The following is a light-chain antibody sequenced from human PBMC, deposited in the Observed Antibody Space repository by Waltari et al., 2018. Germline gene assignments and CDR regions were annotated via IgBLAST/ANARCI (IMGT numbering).Light chain of an antibody. CDR1: SSDVGGYNY. CDR2: DVS. Sequence: QSALTQPRSVSGSPGQSVTLSCTGTSSDVGGYNYVSWYQQHPGKAPKPMIYDVSNRPSGVPDRFSGSKSGNTASLTISGLQAEDEADYYCCSYAGSYTWVFGGGTKLTVL. J-gene: IGLJ3*02. CDR3: CSYAGSYTWV. V-gene: IGLV2-11*01.